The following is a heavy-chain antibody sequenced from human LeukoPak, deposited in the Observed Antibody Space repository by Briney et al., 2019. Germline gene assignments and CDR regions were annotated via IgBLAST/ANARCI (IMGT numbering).Heavy chain of an antibody. CDR1: GFTFSDYY. V-gene: IGHV3-11*06. CDR3: ARPPYGSSWDPGWFDP. J-gene: IGHJ5*02. Sequence: GGSLRLSCVASGFTFSDYYMSWIRQAPGKGLEWVSYISSSSDYTNYADSVRGRFTISRDNAKNSLYLQMNSLRAEDTAVYYCARPPYGSSWDPGWFDPWGQGTLITVSS. CDR2: ISSSSDYT. D-gene: IGHD6-13*01.